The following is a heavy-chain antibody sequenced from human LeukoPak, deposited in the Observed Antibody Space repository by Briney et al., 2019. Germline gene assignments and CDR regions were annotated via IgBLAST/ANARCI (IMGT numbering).Heavy chain of an antibody. V-gene: IGHV5-51*01. J-gene: IGHJ4*02. CDR3: ARRKGDGYNAPFDY. D-gene: IGHD5-24*01. CDR1: GYSFPNYW. CDR2: IYPADSDT. Sequence: SGESLKISCEGSGYSFPNYWIGWVRRMPGPGLEWMGIIYPADSDTRYSPSFQGQDTISADKSINTAYLQWTSLKASDTAMYYCARRKGDGYNAPFDYWGQGTLVTVSS.